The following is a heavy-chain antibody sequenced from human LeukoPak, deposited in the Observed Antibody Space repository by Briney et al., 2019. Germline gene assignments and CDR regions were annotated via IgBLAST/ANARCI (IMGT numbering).Heavy chain of an antibody. CDR3: ATLTVRGVINI. J-gene: IGHJ4*02. V-gene: IGHV3-15*01. CDR2: IQSKTDGGTT. CDR1: GFTFSNTW. Sequence: TGGSLRLSYAASGFTFSNTWMNWVRQAPGKGLEWVGRIQSKTDGGTTEYAAPVKGRFTISRDDSKTTLYLQMNSLKTEDTAVYYCATLTVRGVINIWGQGTLVTVSS. D-gene: IGHD3-10*01.